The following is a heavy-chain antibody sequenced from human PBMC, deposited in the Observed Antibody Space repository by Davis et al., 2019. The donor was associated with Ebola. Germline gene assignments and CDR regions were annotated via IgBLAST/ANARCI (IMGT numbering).Heavy chain of an antibody. CDR1: GFTFSSYS. Sequence: GESLKISCAASGFTFSSYSMNWVRQAPGKGLEWVSGITWNSDSIGYSDSVKGRFTISRDNAKNSLYLQMNSLRAEDTAVYYCARVKGIVATRSSHNWFDPWGQGTLVTVSS. J-gene: IGHJ5*02. D-gene: IGHD5-12*01. CDR3: ARVKGIVATRSSHNWFDP. V-gene: IGHV3-48*04. CDR2: ITWNSDSI.